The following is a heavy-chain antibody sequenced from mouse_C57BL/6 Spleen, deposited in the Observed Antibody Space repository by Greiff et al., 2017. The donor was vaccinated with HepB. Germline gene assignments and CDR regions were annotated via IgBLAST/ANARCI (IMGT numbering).Heavy chain of an antibody. CDR3: ARHIWDGNYFDY. D-gene: IGHD4-1*01. J-gene: IGHJ2*01. CDR2: ISSGGSYT. CDR1: GFTFSSYG. V-gene: IGHV5-6*01. Sequence: EVKLMESGGDLVKPGGSLKLSCAASGFTFSSYGMSCVRQTPDKRLEWVATISSGGSYTYYPDSVKGRFTISRDNAKNTLYLQMSSLKSEDTAMYYCARHIWDGNYFDYWGQGTTLTVSS.